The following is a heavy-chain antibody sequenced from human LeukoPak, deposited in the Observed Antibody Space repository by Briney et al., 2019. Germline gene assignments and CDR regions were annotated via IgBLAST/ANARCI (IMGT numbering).Heavy chain of an antibody. CDR3: AGIANYYYYYMDV. Sequence: SVKVSCKASGGTFSSYAISWVRQAPGQGLEWMGGIVPIFGTANYAQKFQGRVTITTDESTSTAYMELSSLRSEDTAVYYCAGIANYYYYYMDVWGKGTTVTVSS. J-gene: IGHJ6*03. D-gene: IGHD2-21*01. CDR2: IVPIFGTA. CDR1: GGTFSSYA. V-gene: IGHV1-69*05.